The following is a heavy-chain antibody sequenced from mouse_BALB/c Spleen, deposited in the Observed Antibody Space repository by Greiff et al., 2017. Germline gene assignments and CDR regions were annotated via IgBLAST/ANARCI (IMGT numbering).Heavy chain of an antibody. CDR3: ARGEDYYAFDY. CDR1: GYAFTNYL. D-gene: IGHD1-1*01. V-gene: IGHV1-54*01. CDR2: INPGSGGT. J-gene: IGHJ2*01. Sequence: QVQLKESGAELVRPGTSVKVSCKASGYAFTNYLIEWVKQRPGQGLEWIGVINPGSGGTNYNEKFKGKATLTADKSSSTAYMQLSSLTSDDSAVYFCARGEDYYAFDYWGQGTTLTVSS.